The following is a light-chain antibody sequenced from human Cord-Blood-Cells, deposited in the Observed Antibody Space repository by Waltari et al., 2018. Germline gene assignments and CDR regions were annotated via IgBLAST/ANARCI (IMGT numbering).Light chain of an antibody. CDR2: EVS. CDR3: SSYAGSNNLV. V-gene: IGLV2-8*01. CDR1: SSDVGGYNY. J-gene: IGLJ3*02. Sequence: QSALTQPPSASGSPGPSVTIPCPGTSSDVGGYNYVSWYQQHPGKAPKPMIYEVSKRPSGVPDRFSGSKSGNTASLTVSGLQAEDEADYYCSSYAGSNNLVFGGGTKLTVL.